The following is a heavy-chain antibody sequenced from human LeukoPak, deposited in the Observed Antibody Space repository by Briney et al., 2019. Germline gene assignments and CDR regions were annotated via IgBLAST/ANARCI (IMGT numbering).Heavy chain of an antibody. CDR2: IYSGGST. CDR3: ARSGYGVAFDI. D-gene: IGHD5-12*01. V-gene: IGHV3-53*01. Sequence: GGSLRLSCAASGFSVSSNYMSWVRQAPGKGLEWVSVIYSGGSTYYADSVKGRFTISRDNSKNTLYLQMSSLRAEDTAVYYCARSGYGVAFDIWGQGTMVTVS. J-gene: IGHJ3*02. CDR1: GFSVSSNY.